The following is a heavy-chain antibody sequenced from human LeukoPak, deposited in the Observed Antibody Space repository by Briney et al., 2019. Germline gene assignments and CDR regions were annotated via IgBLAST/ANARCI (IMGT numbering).Heavy chain of an antibody. Sequence: ETLSLTCAVYGGSFSGYYWSWVRQAPGMGLEWVANIKRDGSEKYYADSLRGRFTISRDNAKNSLFLQMNSLRAEDTAVYYCARELTYYDILTGRSPGYSYYFMDVWGKGTTVTVSS. CDR1: GGSFSGYY. CDR2: IKRDGSEK. D-gene: IGHD3-9*01. CDR3: ARELTYYDILTGRSPGYSYYFMDV. J-gene: IGHJ6*03. V-gene: IGHV3-7*01.